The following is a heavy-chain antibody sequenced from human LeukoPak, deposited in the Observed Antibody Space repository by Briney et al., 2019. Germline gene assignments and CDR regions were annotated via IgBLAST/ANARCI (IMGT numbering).Heavy chain of an antibody. J-gene: IGHJ3*02. CDR2: IYYSGST. CDR1: GGSVSSGSYY. D-gene: IGHD2-2*01. Sequence: SETLSLTCTVSGGSVSSGSYYWSWIRQPPGKGLEWIGYIYYSGSTNYNPSLKSRVTISVDTSKNQFSLKLSSVTAADTAVYYCARLGPTRAFDIWGQGTMVTVSS. CDR3: ARLGPTRAFDI. V-gene: IGHV4-61*01.